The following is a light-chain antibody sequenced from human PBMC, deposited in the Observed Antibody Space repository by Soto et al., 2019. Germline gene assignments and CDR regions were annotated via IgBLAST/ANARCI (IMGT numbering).Light chain of an antibody. CDR3: MQALQPPLT. Sequence: DIVMTQSPLSLPVTPGEPASISCRSSQSLLHSNGYKYLYWYLQKPGQSPQLLIYLGSNRASGVPDRFSGSGSSTDFTLKISRVEAEDVGVYYCMQALQPPLTFGQGTKLEIK. J-gene: IGKJ2*01. CDR1: QSLLHSNGYKY. CDR2: LGS. V-gene: IGKV2-28*01.